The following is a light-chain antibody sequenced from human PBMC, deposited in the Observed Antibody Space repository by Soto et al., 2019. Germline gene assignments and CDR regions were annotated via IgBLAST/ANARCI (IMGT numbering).Light chain of an antibody. Sequence: QSVLTQPASVSGSPGQSITISCTGTSSDVGAYIYVSWYQQHPGKAPKFLIYEVSKRPSGVSDRFSGSKSGNTASLTISGLQAEDEAEYYCTSYTSSSTYVFGTGTKVTVL. CDR2: EVS. CDR1: SSDVGAYIY. V-gene: IGLV2-14*01. CDR3: TSYTSSSTYV. J-gene: IGLJ1*01.